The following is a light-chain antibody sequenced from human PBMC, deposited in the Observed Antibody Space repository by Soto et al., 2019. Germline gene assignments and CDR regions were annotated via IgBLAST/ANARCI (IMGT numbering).Light chain of an antibody. CDR2: ASS. J-gene: IGLJ1*01. V-gene: IGLV2-14*01. CDR1: SSDVGGYNC. CDR3: SSYTSGSTLYV. Sequence: QSALTQPASVSGSPGQSITISCTGTSSDVGGYNCVSWYQHHPGKAPRLMIYASSNRPSGVSHRFSGSRSGNTASLTISGLQAEDEADYYCSSYTSGSTLYVFGTGTKVTVL.